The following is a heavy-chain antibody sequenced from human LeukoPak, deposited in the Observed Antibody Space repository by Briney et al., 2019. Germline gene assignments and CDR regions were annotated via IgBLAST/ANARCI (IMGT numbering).Heavy chain of an antibody. D-gene: IGHD2-15*01. CDR1: GLTLSSYE. CDR2: ISSSGAKM. CDR3: VRYYSGGSCLA. Sequence: GGSLRLSCAASGLTLSSYEMNWVRQAQGKGIDWISYISSSGAKMHYADSVKGGLTISRDNEKNSMYMQMNRQRVEETAVYDCVRYYSGGSCLAWGQRALVTVSS. V-gene: IGHV3-48*03. J-gene: IGHJ4*02.